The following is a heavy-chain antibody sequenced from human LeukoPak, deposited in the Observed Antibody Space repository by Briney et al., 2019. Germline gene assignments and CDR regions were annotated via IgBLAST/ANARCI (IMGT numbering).Heavy chain of an antibody. Sequence: GGSLRLSCAASGFTFSSYWMHWVRQAPGKGLVWVSRIDGDGTTTNYADSVKGRFTISRDNTKNTLYLQINSLSAEDTAVYYCYVHHYYYYMDVWGKGTTVTVSS. D-gene: IGHD3-16*01. CDR2: IDGDGTTT. CDR1: GFTFSSYW. V-gene: IGHV3-74*01. CDR3: YVHHYYYYMDV. J-gene: IGHJ6*03.